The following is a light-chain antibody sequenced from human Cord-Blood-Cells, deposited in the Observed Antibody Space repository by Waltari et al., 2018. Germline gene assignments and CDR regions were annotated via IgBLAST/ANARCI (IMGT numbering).Light chain of an antibody. V-gene: IGLV7-46*01. J-gene: IGLJ3*02. CDR1: TGAVTSGHY. CDR3: LLSYSGAWV. CDR2: DTS. Sequence: QAVVTQEPSLTVSPGGTVTLTCGFSTGAVTSGHYPYWFQQKPGQAPRTLMYDTSNKHPWNPARFSGSLLGGKAALTLSGAQPEDEAEYYCLLSYSGAWVFGGGTKLTVL.